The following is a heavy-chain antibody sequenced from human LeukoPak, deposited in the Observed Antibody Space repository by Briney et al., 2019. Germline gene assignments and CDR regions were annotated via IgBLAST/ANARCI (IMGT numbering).Heavy chain of an antibody. CDR2: ISYDGNNK. D-gene: IGHD6-13*01. V-gene: IGHV3-30-3*01. CDR1: GFAFSSYA. J-gene: IGHJ4*02. CDR3: ARAPRTAANFDY. Sequence: GGSLRLSCAASGFAFSSYAMHWVRQAPGKGLEWVAVISYDGNNKYYADSVKGRFTISRDNSKNTLYLQMNTLRAEDTAVYYCARAPRTAANFDYWGQGTLVTVSS.